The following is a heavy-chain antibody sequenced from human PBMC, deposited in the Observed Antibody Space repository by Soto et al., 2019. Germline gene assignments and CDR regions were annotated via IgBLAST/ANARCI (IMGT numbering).Heavy chain of an antibody. J-gene: IGHJ5*02. V-gene: IGHV3-23*01. D-gene: IGHD2-2*03. CDR3: AKVDIVVVPAAHKGWFDP. Sequence: GSLRLSCAASGFTFSSYAMSWVRQAPGKGLEWVSAISGSGGSTYYADSVKGRFTISRDNSKNTLYLQMNSLRAEDTAVYYCAKVDIVVVPAAHKGWFDPWGQGTLVTVSS. CDR1: GFTFSSYA. CDR2: ISGSGGST.